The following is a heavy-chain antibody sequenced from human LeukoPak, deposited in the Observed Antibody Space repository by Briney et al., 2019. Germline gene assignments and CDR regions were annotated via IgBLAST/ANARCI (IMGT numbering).Heavy chain of an antibody. D-gene: IGHD5-12*01. Sequence: GGSLRLSCAASGFTFDDYAMHWVRQAPGKGLEWVSLISGDGGSTYYADSVKGRFTISRDNSKNSLYLQMNSLRTEDTALYYCAKDKLRGYSGYDWKSLWYWGQGTLVTVSS. CDR2: ISGDGGST. CDR3: AKDKLRGYSGYDWKSLWY. V-gene: IGHV3-43*02. J-gene: IGHJ4*02. CDR1: GFTFDDYA.